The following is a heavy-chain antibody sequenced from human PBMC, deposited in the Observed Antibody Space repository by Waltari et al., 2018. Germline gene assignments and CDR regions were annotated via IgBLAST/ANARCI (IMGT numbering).Heavy chain of an antibody. J-gene: IGHJ4*02. CDR3: ARDTPAPRITGATSVDY. D-gene: IGHD1-20*01. V-gene: IGHV4-38-2*01. CDR2: IYHSGST. CDR1: GYSISSGYY. Sequence: QVQLQESGPGLVKPSETLSLTCAVSGYSISSGYYWGWIRPPPGQGLEWIGSIYHSGSTFDNPSLKSRVTIAVDTSKNQFSLKLSSVTAADTAVYYCARDTPAPRITGATSVDYWGQGTLVTVSS.